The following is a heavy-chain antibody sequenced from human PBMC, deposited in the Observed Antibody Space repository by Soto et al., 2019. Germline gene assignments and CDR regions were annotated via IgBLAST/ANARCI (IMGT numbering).Heavy chain of an antibody. D-gene: IGHD1-26*01. CDR1: GFTFSSYG. CDR2: IWYDGSNK. V-gene: IGHV3-33*01. Sequence: GGSLRLSCAASGFTFSSYGMHWVRQAPGKGLEWVAVIWYDGSNKYYADSVKGRFTISRDNSKNTLYLQMNSLRAEDTAVYYCARDVRSPELLDYFDYWGQGTLVTVSS. CDR3: ARDVRSPELLDYFDY. J-gene: IGHJ4*02.